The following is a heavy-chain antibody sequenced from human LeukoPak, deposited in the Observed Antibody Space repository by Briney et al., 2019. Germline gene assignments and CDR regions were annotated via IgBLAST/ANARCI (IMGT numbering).Heavy chain of an antibody. D-gene: IGHD3-22*01. CDR2: IIPIFGTA. CDR3: AGPDYYDSSGYDAFDI. CDR1: GGTFSSYA. Sequence: XCKASGGTFSSYAISWVRQAPGQGLEWMGGIIPIFGTANYAQKFQGRVPLTADPSTSTAYMQLSSLRSEDTAVYYCAGPDYYDSSGYDAFDIWGQGTMVTVSS. V-gene: IGHV1-69*01. J-gene: IGHJ3*02.